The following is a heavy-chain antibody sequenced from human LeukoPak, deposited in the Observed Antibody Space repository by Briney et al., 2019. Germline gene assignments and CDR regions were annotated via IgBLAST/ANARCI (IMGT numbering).Heavy chain of an antibody. V-gene: IGHV3-30-3*01. CDR1: GLSFRGYA. CDR2: ISHDKVDR. Sequence: PGGSLRLSCEASGLSFRGYAMYWVRQAPGKGLEWLTFISHDKVDRRYSDSVKGRFTVSRDNPKNTLYLQMNDLRFDDTAVYYCARHGGPRLVDAWFDHWGQGTQVTVS. CDR3: ARHGGPRLVDAWFDH. D-gene: IGHD2-15*01. J-gene: IGHJ5*02.